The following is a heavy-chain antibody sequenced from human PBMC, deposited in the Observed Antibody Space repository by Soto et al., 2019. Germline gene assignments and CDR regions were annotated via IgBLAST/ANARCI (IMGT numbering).Heavy chain of an antibody. J-gene: IGHJ2*01. CDR1: GYTLTSYY. CDR2: INPSGGST. Sequence: GAPMEVSRKASGYTLTSYYMPWVRQAPGQGLEWMGIINPSGGSTSYAQKFQGRVTMTRDTSTSTVYMELSSLRSEDTAVYYCAKATVHWYFDLWAVAPWSPSPQ. V-gene: IGHV1-46*01. CDR3: AKATVHWYFDL.